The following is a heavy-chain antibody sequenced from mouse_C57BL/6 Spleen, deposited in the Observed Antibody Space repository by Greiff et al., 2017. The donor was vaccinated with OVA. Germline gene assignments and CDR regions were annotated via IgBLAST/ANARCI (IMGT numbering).Heavy chain of an antibody. CDR1: GYAFSSYW. Sequence: VKLQESGAELVKPGASVKISCKASGYAFSSYWMNWVKQRPGKGLEWIGQIYPGDGDTNYNGKFKGKATLTADKSSSTAYMQLSSLTSEDSAVYFCARSEESRAMDYWGQGTSVTVSS. CDR2: IYPGDGDT. CDR3: ARSEESRAMDY. J-gene: IGHJ4*01. V-gene: IGHV1-80*01.